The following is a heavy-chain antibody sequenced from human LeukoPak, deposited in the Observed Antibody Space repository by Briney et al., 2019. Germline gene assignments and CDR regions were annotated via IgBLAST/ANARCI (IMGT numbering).Heavy chain of an antibody. J-gene: IGHJ4*02. CDR3: ARMIDYNYGYAFDY. V-gene: IGHV3-7*05. Sequence: GGSLRLSCAASGFTFSSYWMSWVRQAPGKGLEWVADIKQDGSEKYYVDSVKGRFTISRDNAKNSLYLQMNSLRAEDTAVYYCARMIDYNYGYAFDYWGQGALVTVSS. D-gene: IGHD5-18*01. CDR2: IKQDGSEK. CDR1: GFTFSSYW.